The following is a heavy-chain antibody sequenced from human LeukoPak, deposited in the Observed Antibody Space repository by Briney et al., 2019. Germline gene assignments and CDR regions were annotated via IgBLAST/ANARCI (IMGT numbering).Heavy chain of an antibody. Sequence: SQTLSLTCVISGDIVSSNGAAWNWIRQSPSRGLEWLGRTYYRSKWYNDYAESVQSRIRITADTSKNQLSLQLNSVTPDDSAVYYCARDLDGFEYWSQGILLTVSS. CDR1: GDIVSSNGAA. CDR2: TYYRSKWYN. J-gene: IGHJ4*01. V-gene: IGHV6-1*01. CDR3: ARDLDGFEY.